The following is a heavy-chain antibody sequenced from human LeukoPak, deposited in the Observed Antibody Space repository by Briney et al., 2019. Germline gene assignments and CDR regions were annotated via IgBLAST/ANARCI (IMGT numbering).Heavy chain of an antibody. CDR3: ARHTSSSWNNWFDP. Sequence: SETLSLTCTVSGGSISSSYWSWIRQPPGKGLEWIGYIYYSGSTNYNPSLKSRVTISVDTSKNQFSLKLSSVTAADAAVYYCARHTSSSWNNWFDPWGQGTPVTVSS. J-gene: IGHJ5*02. CDR1: GGSISSSY. D-gene: IGHD6-13*01. V-gene: IGHV4-59*08. CDR2: IYYSGST.